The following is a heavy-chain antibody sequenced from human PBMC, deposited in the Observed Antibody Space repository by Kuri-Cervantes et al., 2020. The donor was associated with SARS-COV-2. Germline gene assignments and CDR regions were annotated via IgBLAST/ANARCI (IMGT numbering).Heavy chain of an antibody. CDR2: IYYSGST. D-gene: IGHD3-22*01. CDR3: ARGRDYYDSSGYPDSEYFQH. V-gene: IGHV4-31*03. J-gene: IGHJ1*01. Sequence: LRLSCTVSGGSISSGGYYWTWIRQHPGKGLEWIAHIYYSGSTYYNPSLKSRVIISVDMSKNQLSLKLSSVTAADTAVYYCARGRDYYDSSGYPDSEYFQHWGQGTLVTVSS. CDR1: GGSISSGGYY.